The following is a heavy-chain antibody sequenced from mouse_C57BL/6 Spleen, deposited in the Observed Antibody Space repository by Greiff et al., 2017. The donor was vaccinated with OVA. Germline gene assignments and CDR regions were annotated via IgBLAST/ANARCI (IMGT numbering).Heavy chain of an antibody. CDR2: INYDGSST. Sequence: EVQLVESEGGLVQPGSSMKLSCTASGFTFSDYYMAWVRQVPEKGLEWVANINYDGSSTYYLDSLKSRFIISRDNAKNILYLQMSSLKSEDTATYYCARDEGGYGYESWFAYWGQGTLVTVSA. D-gene: IGHD2-2*01. J-gene: IGHJ3*01. CDR1: GFTFSDYY. CDR3: ARDEGGYGYESWFAY. V-gene: IGHV5-16*01.